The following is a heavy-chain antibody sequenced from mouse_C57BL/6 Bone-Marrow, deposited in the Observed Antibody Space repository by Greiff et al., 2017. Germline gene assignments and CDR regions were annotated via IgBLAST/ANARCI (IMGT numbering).Heavy chain of an antibody. V-gene: IGHV1-81*01. D-gene: IGHD1-1*01. CDR1: GYTFTSYG. CDR2: IYPRSGNT. J-gene: IGHJ3*01. Sequence: QVQLQQSGAELARPGASVKLSCKASGYTFTSYGISWVKQRTGQGLEWVGEIYPRSGNTYYNEKFKGKATVTYYKSSSTAYMELRSLTSEDSAVYFCARRIHYYGSSSFAYWGQGTLVTVSA. CDR3: ARRIHYYGSSSFAY.